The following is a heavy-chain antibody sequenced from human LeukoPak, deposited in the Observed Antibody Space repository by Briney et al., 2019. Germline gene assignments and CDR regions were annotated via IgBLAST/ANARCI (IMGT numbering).Heavy chain of an antibody. CDR2: IIPIFGTP. J-gene: IGHJ5*02. CDR1: GGTFSSYA. CDR3: ARDWGMGPSSSWA. V-gene: IGHV1-69*13. Sequence: SVKVSCKASGGTFSSYAISWVRQAPGQGLEWMGGIIPIFGTPNYAQKFQGRVTITADESTSTAYMELRSLKSEDTAVYYCARDWGMGPSSSWAWGQGTLVTVSS. D-gene: IGHD6-13*01.